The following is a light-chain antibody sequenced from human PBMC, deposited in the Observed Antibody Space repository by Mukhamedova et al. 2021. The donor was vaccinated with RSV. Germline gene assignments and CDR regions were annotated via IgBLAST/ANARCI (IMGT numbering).Light chain of an antibody. CDR3: SSYTTSDTLI. Sequence: VSWYQQVPGKAPKLMIYDVSNRPSGVSIRFSGSKSGNTASLTISGLQAEDEADYYCSSYTTSDTLIFGGGTKLTVL. J-gene: IGLJ2*01. CDR2: DVS. V-gene: IGLV2-14*04.